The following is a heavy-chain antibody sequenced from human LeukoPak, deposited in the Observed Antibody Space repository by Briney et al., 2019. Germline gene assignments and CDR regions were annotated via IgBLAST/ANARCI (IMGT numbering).Heavy chain of an antibody. V-gene: IGHV3-23*01. D-gene: IGHD5-24*01. CDR1: GFIFSHHG. CDR3: VKDDGWVQYAN. J-gene: IGHJ4*02. Sequence: GGSLRLSCATSGFIFSHHGMNWVRQAPGKGMEWVTGIRADAVTTYYADSVKGRFIISRDNSKNTVYLQMNSLSAEDAAVYYCVKDDGWVQYANWGQGTLVTVSS. CDR2: IRADAVTT.